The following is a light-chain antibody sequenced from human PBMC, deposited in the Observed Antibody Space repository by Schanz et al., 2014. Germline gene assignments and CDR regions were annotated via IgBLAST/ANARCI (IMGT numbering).Light chain of an antibody. V-gene: IGLV2-14*03. CDR3: SSYAGSHNYV. CDR2: DVN. J-gene: IGLJ1*01. CDR1: SSDVGVYNY. Sequence: QSALTQPASVSGSPGQSITISCTGTSSDVGVYNYVSWYQQLPGKAPKLMIYDVNNRPSGVSNRFSGSKSGNTASLTISGLQAEDEADYYCSSYAGSHNYVFGTGTKLTVL.